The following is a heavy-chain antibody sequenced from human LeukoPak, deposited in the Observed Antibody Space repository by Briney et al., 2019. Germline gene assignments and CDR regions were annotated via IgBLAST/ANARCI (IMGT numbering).Heavy chain of an antibody. J-gene: IGHJ5*02. CDR3: AKNGQSGFSFDP. D-gene: IGHD3-3*01. Sequence: SETLSLTCAVYGGSLNGHYWSWIRRPPGKGLEWIGEGSESGGTKFNPSLESRVTISADTSKNQFSLKLNSVTAADTAVYYCAKNGQSGFSFDPWGQGTLVTVSS. V-gene: IGHV4-34*01. CDR1: GGSLNGHY. CDR2: GSESGGT.